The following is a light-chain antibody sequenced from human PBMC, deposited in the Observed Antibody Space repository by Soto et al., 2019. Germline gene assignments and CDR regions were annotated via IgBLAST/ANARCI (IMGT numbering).Light chain of an antibody. Sequence: DIVLTQSPLSLPVTPGEPASLSCRSSQSLLGSGGHNYLDWYVQKPGQSPQFVIFLGSHRPTGVPDRFSGSGSGTDFTLEISRVEAEDVGVYFCMQALQTPLTFGQGTRVEI. J-gene: IGKJ1*01. CDR2: LGS. CDR3: MQALQTPLT. CDR1: QSLLGSGGHNY. V-gene: IGKV2-28*01.